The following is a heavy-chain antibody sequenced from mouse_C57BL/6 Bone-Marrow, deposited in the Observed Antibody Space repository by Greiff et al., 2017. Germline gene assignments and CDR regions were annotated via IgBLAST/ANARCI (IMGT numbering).Heavy chain of an antibody. CDR2: INYDGSN. D-gene: IGHD1-1*02. Sequence: ESGPGLVKPSQSLSLTCSVTGYSITSGYYWNWIRQFPGNKLEWMGNINYDGSNNYNPSLKNRISITRDTSKNQFFLKLNSVTTEDTATYYCARGGSRFAYWGQGTLVTVSA. V-gene: IGHV3-6*01. CDR3: ARGGSRFAY. CDR1: GYSITSGYY. J-gene: IGHJ3*01.